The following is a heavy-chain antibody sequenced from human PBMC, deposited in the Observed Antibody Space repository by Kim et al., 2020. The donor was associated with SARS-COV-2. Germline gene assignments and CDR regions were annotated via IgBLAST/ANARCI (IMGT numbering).Heavy chain of an antibody. CDR2: IKEDGSVK. CDR3: ARDGILSYTSSWDY. V-gene: IGHV3-7*03. CDR1: GFTFRSYW. D-gene: IGHD6-13*01. J-gene: IGHJ4*02. Sequence: GGSLRLSCAASGFTFRSYWMSWVRQAPGKGLEWVANIKEDGSVKQYVDSVKGRFTISRDNAGNSLYLQLNSLRADDTATYYCARDGILSYTSSWDYWGQGSLVTV.